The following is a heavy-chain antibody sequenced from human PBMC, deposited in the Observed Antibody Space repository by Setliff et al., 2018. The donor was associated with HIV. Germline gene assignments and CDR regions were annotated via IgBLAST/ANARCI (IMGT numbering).Heavy chain of an antibody. V-gene: IGHV3-53*05. Sequence: GGSLRLSCAASGFSVSTNYMTWVRQAPGGGLQWVSVIYRGDGGDVTHYTDSVKGRFTISRDNSKNMLYLQMNGLRAEDTAIYYCTKDGVCRDGYNRELNPGAGWFDPWGQGTLVTVSS. CDR1: GFSVSTNY. D-gene: IGHD3-10*01. CDR2: IYRGDGGDVT. CDR3: TKDGVCRDGYNRELNPGAGWFDP. J-gene: IGHJ5*02.